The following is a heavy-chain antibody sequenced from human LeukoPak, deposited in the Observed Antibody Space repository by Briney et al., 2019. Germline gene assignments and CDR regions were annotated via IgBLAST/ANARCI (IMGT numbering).Heavy chain of an antibody. Sequence: GGSLRLSCAASGFTFSVYYMSWIRQAPGKGREWVSYISSSGSTIYYADSVEGRFTISRDNAKNSLYLQMNRLRAEDTAVYYCARSKLGAFDYWGQGTMVNVSS. V-gene: IGHV3-11*01. D-gene: IGHD3-16*01. CDR1: GFTFSVYY. CDR2: ISSSGSTI. J-gene: IGHJ4*02. CDR3: ARSKLGAFDY.